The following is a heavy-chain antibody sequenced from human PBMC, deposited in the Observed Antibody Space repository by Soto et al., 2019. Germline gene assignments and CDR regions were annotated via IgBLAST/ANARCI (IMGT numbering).Heavy chain of an antibody. J-gene: IGHJ4*02. CDR2: INAGNGNT. Sequence: ASVKVSCKASGYTFTSYAMHWVRQAPGQRLEWMGWINAGNGNTKYSQKFQGRVTITRDTSASTAYMELRSLRSDDTAVYYCARVPVLSYGALYYFDYWGQGTLVTVSS. CDR3: ARVPVLSYGALYYFDY. V-gene: IGHV1-3*01. CDR1: GYTFTSYA. D-gene: IGHD5-18*01.